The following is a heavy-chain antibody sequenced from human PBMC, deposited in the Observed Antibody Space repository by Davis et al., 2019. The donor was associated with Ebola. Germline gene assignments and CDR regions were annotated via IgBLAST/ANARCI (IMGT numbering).Heavy chain of an antibody. CDR3: ARIHSGGGWYWMLDY. D-gene: IGHD6-19*01. CDR1: GVSISSGSYY. J-gene: IGHJ4*02. Sequence: SETLSLTCTVSGVSISSGSYYWGWIRQAPGKGLEWIGSISYSGNTYYNPSLKSRVTLSVDKSKNQFSLKVSSVTDADTAVYFCARIHSGGGWYWMLDYWGQGTLVTVSS. V-gene: IGHV4-39*01. CDR2: ISYSGNT.